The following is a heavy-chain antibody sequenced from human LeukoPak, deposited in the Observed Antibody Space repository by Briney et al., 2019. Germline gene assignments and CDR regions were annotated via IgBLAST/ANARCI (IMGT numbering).Heavy chain of an antibody. D-gene: IGHD3-10*01. CDR3: ARDRNKGELYYGMGV. CDR1: GGSISSYY. J-gene: IGHJ6*02. CDR2: IHYSGTT. Sequence: SETLSLTCTVSGGSISSYYWSWIRQPPGKGLELIGYIHYSGTTYYNPSLKSQVTISVDMSKNQFSLKLSSVTAADTAVYYCARDRNKGELYYGMGVWGQGTTVTVSS. V-gene: IGHV4-59*01.